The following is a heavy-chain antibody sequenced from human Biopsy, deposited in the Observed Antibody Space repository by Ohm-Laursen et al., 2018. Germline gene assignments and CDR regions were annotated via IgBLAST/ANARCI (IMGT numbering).Heavy chain of an antibody. CDR1: GDSVTKYY. J-gene: IGHJ6*02. D-gene: IGHD4-11*01. V-gene: IGHV4-59*02. Sequence: GTLSLTCRVSGDSVTKYYWSWTRQPPGKGLEWIGHIYYSVMTNYNPSLQSRVSISVDTSRNQVSLTLRSVTAADTAVYYCARDSGILNYGNFKYYHYYGMDVWGQGTKVTVSS. CDR2: IYYSVMT. CDR3: ARDSGILNYGNFKYYHYYGMDV.